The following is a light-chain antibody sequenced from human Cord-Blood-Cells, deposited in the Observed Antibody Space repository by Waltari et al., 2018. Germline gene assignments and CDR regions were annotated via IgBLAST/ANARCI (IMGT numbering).Light chain of an antibody. CDR1: SSDVGGYNY. V-gene: IGLV2-8*01. J-gene: IGLJ2*01. Sequence: QSALTQPPSASGSPGQSVTISCTGTSSDVGGYNYVYWYQQHPGKAPKLMIYEVSKRPSGVPDRFSGSKSGNTASLTVSGLQAEDEADYYCSSYAGSNKLVFGGGTKLTVL. CDR3: SSYAGSNKLV. CDR2: EVS.